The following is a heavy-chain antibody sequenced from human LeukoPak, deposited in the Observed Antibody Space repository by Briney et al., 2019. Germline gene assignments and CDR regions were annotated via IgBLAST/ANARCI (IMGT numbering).Heavy chain of an antibody. CDR1: GFTFSSYN. Sequence: GGSLRLSCAASGFTFSSYNMIWVRQAPGKGLEWVSVIYSGGSTYYADSVKGRFTISRDNSKNTLYLQMNSLRAEDTAVYYCARVAVAGNYFDYWGQGTLVTVSS. CDR2: IYSGGST. CDR3: ARVAVAGNYFDY. D-gene: IGHD6-19*01. J-gene: IGHJ4*02. V-gene: IGHV3-53*01.